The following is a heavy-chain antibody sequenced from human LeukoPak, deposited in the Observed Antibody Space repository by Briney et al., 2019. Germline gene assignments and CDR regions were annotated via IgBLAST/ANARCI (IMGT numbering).Heavy chain of an antibody. CDR2: MNPNSGNT. J-gene: IGHJ6*03. V-gene: IGHV1-8*01. CDR1: GYTFASYD. D-gene: IGHD2-2*01. CDR3: ARSTQYQLPIAANYYYYYMDV. Sequence: GASVKVSCKAPGYTFASYDINWVRQATGQGLEWMGWMNPNSGNTGYAQKFQGRVTMTRNTSISTAYMELSSLRSEDTAVYYCARSTQYQLPIAANYYYYYMDVWGKGTTVTISS.